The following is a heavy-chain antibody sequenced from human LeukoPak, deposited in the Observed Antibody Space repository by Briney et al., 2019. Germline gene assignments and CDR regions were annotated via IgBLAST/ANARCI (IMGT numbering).Heavy chain of an antibody. V-gene: IGHV3-20*04. CDR3: ARVVRYFDWLLYPDYYYYMDV. J-gene: IGHJ6*03. Sequence: PGGSLRLSCAASGFTFSSYGMSWVRQAPGKGLEWVSGINWNGGSTGYADSVKGRFTISRDNAKNSLYLQMNSLRAEDTALYYCARVVRYFDWLLYPDYYYYMDVWGKGTTVTVSS. CDR1: GFTFSSYG. D-gene: IGHD3-9*01. CDR2: INWNGGST.